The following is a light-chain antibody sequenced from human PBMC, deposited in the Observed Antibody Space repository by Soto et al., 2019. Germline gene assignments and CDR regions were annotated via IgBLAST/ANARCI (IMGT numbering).Light chain of an antibody. V-gene: IGKV4-1*01. CDR1: QHVLYSSNNKNY. CDR2: WAS. Sequence: DIVMTQSPDSLAVSLGARATINXQSSQHVLYSSNNKNYLAWYQQKPGQPPKLLIYWASTRESGVPDRFSGSGSGTDFTLTISSLQAEDVAVYYCQQYYSTPLTFGGGTKVDIK. CDR3: QQYYSTPLT. J-gene: IGKJ4*01.